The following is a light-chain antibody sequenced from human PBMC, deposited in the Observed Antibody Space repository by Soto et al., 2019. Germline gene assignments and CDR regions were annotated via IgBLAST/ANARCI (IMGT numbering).Light chain of an antibody. CDR3: QQSYSAPR. Sequence: DIQMTQSPSSLSASVGDRVTMTCRTSQSISSYLNWYQQKPGKAPELLIYAASNLQNGVPSRFSGSGSGTDFTLTIIRLQPEDFATYYCQQSYSAPRFGQGTKVEIK. V-gene: IGKV1-39*01. CDR2: AAS. CDR1: QSISSY. J-gene: IGKJ1*01.